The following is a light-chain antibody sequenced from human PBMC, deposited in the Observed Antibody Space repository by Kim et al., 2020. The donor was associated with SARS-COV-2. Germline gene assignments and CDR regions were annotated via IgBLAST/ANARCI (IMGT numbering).Light chain of an antibody. CDR3: QVWGRSRDHYV. V-gene: IGLV3-21*04. J-gene: IGLJ1*01. CDR1: NIGSKS. CDR2: YDS. Sequence: SYELTQPPSVSVAPGKTARITCRGNNIGSKSVHWYQQKPGQAPVLVIYYDSDRPSGIPERFSGSNSGNTATLTISRVEAGDEADYYCQVWGRSRDHYVFG.